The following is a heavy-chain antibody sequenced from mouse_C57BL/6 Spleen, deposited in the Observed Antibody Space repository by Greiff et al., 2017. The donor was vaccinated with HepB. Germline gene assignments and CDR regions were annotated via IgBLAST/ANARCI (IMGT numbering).Heavy chain of an antibody. Sequence: VQLQQSGPELVKPGASVKISCKASGYAFSSSWMNWVKQRPVKGLEWIGRIYPGDGDTNYNGKFKGKATLTADKSSSTAYMQLSSLTSEDSAVYFCARRGPLDAMDYWGQGTSVTVSS. CDR3: ARRGPLDAMDY. CDR2: IYPGDGDT. V-gene: IGHV1-82*01. J-gene: IGHJ4*01. D-gene: IGHD3-3*01. CDR1: GYAFSSSW.